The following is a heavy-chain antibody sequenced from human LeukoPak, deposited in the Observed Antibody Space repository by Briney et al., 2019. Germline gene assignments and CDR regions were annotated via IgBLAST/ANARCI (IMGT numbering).Heavy chain of an antibody. CDR1: GFTFSSYG. D-gene: IGHD3-10*01. CDR3: AREQYYASGSLDAVDI. V-gene: IGHV3-30*19. CDR2: ISYDGSNK. J-gene: IGHJ3*02. Sequence: GGSLRLSCAASGFTFSSYGIHWVRQAPGKGLEWVAIISYDGSNKYYADSVKGRFTISRDSSKNTLYLQMNSLRAEDTAMYYCAREQYYASGSLDAVDIWGRGTMVTVSS.